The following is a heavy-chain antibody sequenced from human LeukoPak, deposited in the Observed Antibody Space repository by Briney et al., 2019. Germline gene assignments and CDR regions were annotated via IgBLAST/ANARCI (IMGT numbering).Heavy chain of an antibody. J-gene: IGHJ3*02. D-gene: IGHD3-16*02. CDR2: ISYDGVIE. Sequence: GRSLRLSCAASGFAFSSYAMHWVRQAPGKGLEWVAIISYDGVIEDYSDSVKGRFTISRDNFKNTLFLQMNSLRDEDTAVYYCARVPAGVIGMKDAFDIWGQGTMVTVSS. V-gene: IGHV3-30*04. CDR3: ARVPAGVIGMKDAFDI. CDR1: GFAFSSYA.